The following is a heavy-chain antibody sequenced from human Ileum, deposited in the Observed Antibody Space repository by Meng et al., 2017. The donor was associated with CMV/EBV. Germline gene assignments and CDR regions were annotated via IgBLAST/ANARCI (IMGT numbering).Heavy chain of an antibody. V-gene: IGHV4-4*09. CDR1: GGCVTGFY. Sequence: SLACTGAGGCVTGFYWGWLRQPPGQGLECIGYIHSSEATNLNVSLKRRLTASVQTSKNQLSLKLSSVTAADTAVYYCARRDEWLLDYWGQGILVTVSS. J-gene: IGHJ4*02. CDR3: ARRDEWLLDY. D-gene: IGHD5-24*01. CDR2: IHSSEAT.